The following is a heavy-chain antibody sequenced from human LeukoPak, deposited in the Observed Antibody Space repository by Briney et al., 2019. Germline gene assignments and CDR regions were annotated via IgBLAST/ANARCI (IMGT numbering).Heavy chain of an antibody. V-gene: IGHV3-53*01. Sequence: GGSLRLSCAASGFTVSSNYMSWVRQAPGKGLEWVSVIYSGGSTYYADSVKGRFTISSDNSKNTLYLQMNSLRTEDTAVYYCARWRLRSGDAFDIWGQGTMVTVSS. J-gene: IGHJ3*02. CDR2: IYSGGST. D-gene: IGHD3-10*01. CDR3: ARWRLRSGDAFDI. CDR1: GFTVSSNY.